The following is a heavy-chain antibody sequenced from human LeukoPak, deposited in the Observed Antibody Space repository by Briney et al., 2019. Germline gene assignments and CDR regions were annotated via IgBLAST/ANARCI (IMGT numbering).Heavy chain of an antibody. Sequence: SETLSLTCAVYGGSFSGYYWSWIRQPPGKGLEWIGEINHSGSTNYNPSLKSRVTISVDTSKNQFSLKLSSVTAADTAVYYCARVRADRGLGRKPAAGTSRWFDPWGQGTLVTVSS. J-gene: IGHJ5*02. V-gene: IGHV4-34*01. CDR1: GGSFSGYY. CDR3: ARVRADRGLGRKPAAGTSRWFDP. CDR2: INHSGST. D-gene: IGHD6-13*01.